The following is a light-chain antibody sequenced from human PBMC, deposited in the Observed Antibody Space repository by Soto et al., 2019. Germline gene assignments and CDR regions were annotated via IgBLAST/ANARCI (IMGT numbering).Light chain of an antibody. CDR1: SSDVGGYNY. CDR2: DVS. CDR3: SSYTSSSVLV. V-gene: IGLV2-14*01. J-gene: IGLJ1*01. Sequence: QSVLTQPASVYGSPGQSITISCTGTSSDVGGYNYVSWYQQHPGKAPKLMIYDVSNRPSGVSNRFSGSKSGNTASLTISGLQAEDEADYYCSSYTSSSVLVFGTGTKVTVL.